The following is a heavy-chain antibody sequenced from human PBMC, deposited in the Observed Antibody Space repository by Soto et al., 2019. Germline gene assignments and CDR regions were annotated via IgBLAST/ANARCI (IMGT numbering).Heavy chain of an antibody. Sequence: ILSLTCTVSGGSISSGYYYWSWIRQPPGKGLEWIGYIYYSGSTYYNPSLKSRVTISVDTSKNQFSLKLSSVTAADTAVYYCAREKGADYVWGSYRPSWFDPWGQGTLVTVSS. CDR1: GGSISSGYYY. V-gene: IGHV4-30-4*01. D-gene: IGHD3-16*02. CDR2: IYYSGST. J-gene: IGHJ5*02. CDR3: AREKGADYVWGSYRPSWFDP.